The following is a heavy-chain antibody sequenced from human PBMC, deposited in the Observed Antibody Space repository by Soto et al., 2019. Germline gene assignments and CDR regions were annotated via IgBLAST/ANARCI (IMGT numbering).Heavy chain of an antibody. J-gene: IGHJ4*02. CDR1: GFTFSSDW. V-gene: IGHV3-74*01. Sequence: PGGSLRLSCAASGFTFSSDWMHWVRQAPGKGLVWVSRINTDGSGTSYADSVKGRFTISRDNAKNTLYLQMKSMRAEDTAMYYCLRDRQGPQHYFDYCGQGTMVTVSS. CDR3: LRDRQGPQHYFDY. CDR2: INTDGSGT. D-gene: IGHD6-6*01.